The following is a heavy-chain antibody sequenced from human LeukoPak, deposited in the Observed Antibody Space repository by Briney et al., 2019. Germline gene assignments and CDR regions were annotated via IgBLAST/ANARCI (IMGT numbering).Heavy chain of an antibody. J-gene: IGHJ6*02. Sequence: SETLSLTCTVSGGSISSSSYYWGWIRQPPGKGLEWIGSIYYSGSTYYNPSLKSRVTISVDTSKNQFSLKLSSVIAADTAVYYCARQSIVVVTAAPYYYGMDVWGQGTTVTVSS. CDR1: GGSISSSSYY. CDR3: ARQSIVVVTAAPYYYGMDV. D-gene: IGHD2-21*02. CDR2: IYYSGST. V-gene: IGHV4-39*01.